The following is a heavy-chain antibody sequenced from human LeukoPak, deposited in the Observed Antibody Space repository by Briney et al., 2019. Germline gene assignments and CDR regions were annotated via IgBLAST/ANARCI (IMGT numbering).Heavy chain of an antibody. D-gene: IGHD3-10*01. CDR1: GFTFSSYS. Sequence: WGSLRLSCAASGFTFSSYSINWVRQAPGKGLEWVSSISSSSSYIYYADSVKGRFTISRDNAKNSLYLQMNSLRAEDTAVYYCARDWGTWFEKSPFDYWGQGTLVTVSS. V-gene: IGHV3-21*04. J-gene: IGHJ4*02. CDR3: ARDWGTWFEKSPFDY. CDR2: ISSSSSYI.